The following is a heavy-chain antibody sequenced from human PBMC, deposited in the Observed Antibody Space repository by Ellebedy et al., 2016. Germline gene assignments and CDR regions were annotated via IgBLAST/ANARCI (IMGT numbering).Heavy chain of an antibody. J-gene: IGHJ3*01. D-gene: IGHD1-1*01. V-gene: IGHV4-59*02. CDR2: VFHTGAT. CDR3: AKWNAAWNAFDV. Sequence: SETLSLTCNVFGGSVSGDYWNWIRRPPGKGLEWIGFVFHTGATFYNPSLKSRVTMSVDTSMSQISLRLMSVTAADTAVYYCAKWNAAWNAFDVWGLGTMVTVSS. CDR1: GGSVSGDY.